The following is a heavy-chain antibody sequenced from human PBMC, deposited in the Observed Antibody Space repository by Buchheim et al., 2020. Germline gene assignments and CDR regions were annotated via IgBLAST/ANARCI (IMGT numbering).Heavy chain of an antibody. CDR3: AREANGSGQIGYYGMDV. D-gene: IGHD3-10*01. Sequence: QVQLVESGGGVVQPGRSLRLSCAASGFTFSSYAMHWVRQAPGKGLEWVAVISYDGSNKYYADSVKGRFTISRDNSKNTLYLPMNSLRAEDTAVYYCAREANGSGQIGYYGMDVWGQGTT. V-gene: IGHV3-30-3*01. CDR1: GFTFSSYA. J-gene: IGHJ6*02. CDR2: ISYDGSNK.